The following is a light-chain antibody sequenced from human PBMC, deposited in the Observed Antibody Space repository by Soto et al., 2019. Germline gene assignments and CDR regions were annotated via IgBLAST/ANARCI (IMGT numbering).Light chain of an antibody. J-gene: IGLJ3*02. CDR3: CSYAGNFIWV. Sequence: QSALTQPRSVSGSPGQSGTISCTGTSSDVGGYGLVSWYQQYPGKAPKLIIFDVSGRPSGVPNRFSGSKSGNTASLTVSGLQAEDEGDYYCCSYAGNFIWVFGGGTKLTVL. CDR2: DVS. CDR1: SSDVGGYGL. V-gene: IGLV2-11*01.